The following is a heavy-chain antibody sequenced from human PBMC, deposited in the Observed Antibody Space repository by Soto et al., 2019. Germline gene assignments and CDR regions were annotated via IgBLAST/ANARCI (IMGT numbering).Heavy chain of an antibody. J-gene: IGHJ5*02. CDR3: AKDIFATLPGNWFDP. CDR2: ISWNSGSI. Sequence: EVQLVESGGGLVQPGRSLRLSCAASGFTFDDYAMHWVRQAPGKGLEWVSGISWNSGSIGYADSVKGRFTISRDNAKNSLYLQMNSLRAEDTALYYCAKDIFATLPGNWFDPWGQGTLVTVSS. D-gene: IGHD1-26*01. V-gene: IGHV3-9*01. CDR1: GFTFDDYA.